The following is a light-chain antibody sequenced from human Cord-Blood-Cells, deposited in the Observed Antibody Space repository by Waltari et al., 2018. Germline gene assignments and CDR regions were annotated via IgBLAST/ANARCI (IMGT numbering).Light chain of an antibody. V-gene: IGKV3-15*01. Sequence: IVFTQSPATLSVAPGERSTLSCRASQSVRSNLAWYQQKPGQAPRLLIYGASTRATGIPARFSGSGSGTEFTLTISSLQSEDFAVYYCQQYNNWPPLTFGGGTKVEIK. J-gene: IGKJ4*01. CDR3: QQYNNWPPLT. CDR1: QSVRSN. CDR2: GAS.